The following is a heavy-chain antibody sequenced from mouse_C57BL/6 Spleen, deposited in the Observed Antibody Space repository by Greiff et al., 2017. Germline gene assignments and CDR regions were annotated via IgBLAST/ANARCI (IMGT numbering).Heavy chain of an antibody. Sequence: QVQLQQPGAELVKPGASVKLSCKASGYTFTSYWMHWVKQRPGQGLEWIGMIHPNSGSTNYNEKFKSKATLTVDKSSSTAYRQLHNLTSEDSAVYYCARDGYYPYFDYWGQGTTLTVSS. J-gene: IGHJ2*01. CDR2: IHPNSGST. V-gene: IGHV1-64*01. D-gene: IGHD2-3*01. CDR1: GYTFTSYW. CDR3: ARDGYYPYFDY.